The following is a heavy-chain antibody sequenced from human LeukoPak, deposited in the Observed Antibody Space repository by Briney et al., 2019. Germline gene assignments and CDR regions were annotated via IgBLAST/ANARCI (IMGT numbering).Heavy chain of an antibody. Sequence: GGSLRLSCAASGFTFSSYAMSWVRQAPGKGLEWVSAISGSGGSTYYADSVKGRFTISRDNAKNSLYLQMNSLRAEDTAVYYCARDSDIVVVVDWGQGTLVTVSS. CDR1: GFTFSSYA. J-gene: IGHJ4*02. D-gene: IGHD2-15*01. CDR2: ISGSGGST. V-gene: IGHV3-23*01. CDR3: ARDSDIVVVVD.